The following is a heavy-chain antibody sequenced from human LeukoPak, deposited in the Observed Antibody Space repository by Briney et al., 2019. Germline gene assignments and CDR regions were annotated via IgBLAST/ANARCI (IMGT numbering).Heavy chain of an antibody. Sequence: PSGTLSLTCGVSGGSITNTNYWTWVRQPPGKGLEWIGEVNLQGSTNYNPSLMGRVAIAVDTSENHISLQLTSVSAADTAVYYCAREGGPYRPLDYSGQGTLVTVSS. CDR3: AREGGPYRPLDY. J-gene: IGHJ4*02. V-gene: IGHV4-4*02. CDR1: GGSITNTNY. CDR2: VNLQGST.